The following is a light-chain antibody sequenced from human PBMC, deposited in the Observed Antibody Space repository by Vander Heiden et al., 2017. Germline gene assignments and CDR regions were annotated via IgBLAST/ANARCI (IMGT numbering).Light chain of an antibody. CDR2: RNN. Sequence: QAGLTQPPSVSKGLRQTATLTCPGNSNNVGNQGAAWLQQHQGHPPKLLSYRNNNRPSGISERLSASRSGNTASLTITGLQPEDEADYYCSAWDSRLSAWVFGGGTKLTVL. CDR1: SNNVGNQG. V-gene: IGLV10-54*01. CDR3: SAWDSRLSAWV. J-gene: IGLJ3*02.